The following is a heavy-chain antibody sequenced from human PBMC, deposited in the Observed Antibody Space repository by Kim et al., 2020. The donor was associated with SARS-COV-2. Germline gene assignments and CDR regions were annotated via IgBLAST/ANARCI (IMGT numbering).Heavy chain of an antibody. D-gene: IGHD3-16*01. CDR2: IKQDGSEK. Sequence: GGSLRLSCAASGFTFSSYGMSWVRQAPGKGLEWVANIKQDGSEKYYVDSVKGRFTISRDNAKNSLYLQMNSLRAADTAVDYWARDGVGLRYQSAGFDYWGQGTLVTVSS. J-gene: IGHJ4*02. V-gene: IGHV3-7*03. CDR1: GFTFSSYG. CDR3: ARDGVGLRYQSAGFDY.